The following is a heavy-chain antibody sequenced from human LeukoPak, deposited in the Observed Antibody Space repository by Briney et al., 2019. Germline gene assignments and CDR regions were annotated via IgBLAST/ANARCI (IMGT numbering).Heavy chain of an antibody. Sequence: QPGGSLRLSCAASGFTFSSYGMHLVRQAPGKGLEWVTFIENDGSNKNYADSVKGRFTISRDNSKNTLYLQMNSLRAEDTAVYYCANTPYDSSGPAFDYWGQGTLVTVSS. CDR1: GFTFSSYG. D-gene: IGHD3-22*01. J-gene: IGHJ4*02. CDR3: ANTPYDSSGPAFDY. CDR2: IENDGSNK. V-gene: IGHV3-30*02.